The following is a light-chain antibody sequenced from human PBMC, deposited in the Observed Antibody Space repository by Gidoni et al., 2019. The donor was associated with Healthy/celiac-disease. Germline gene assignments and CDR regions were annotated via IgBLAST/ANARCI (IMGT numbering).Light chain of an antibody. CDR3: QQLNSYPRGFT. V-gene: IGKV1-9*01. J-gene: IGKJ3*01. Sequence: DIQLTKSPSFLSAAVGDRVTITCRASQGISSYLAWYQQNPGKATKLLVYAASTLQSGVTSRFSGSESGTEFTLTLSSLQPVDVATYDHQQLNSYPRGFTFGPGTKVEIK. CDR2: AAS. CDR1: QGISSY.